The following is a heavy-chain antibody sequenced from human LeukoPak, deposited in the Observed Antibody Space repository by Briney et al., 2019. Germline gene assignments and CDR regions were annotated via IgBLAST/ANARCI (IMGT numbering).Heavy chain of an antibody. D-gene: IGHD2-21*02. CDR2: ISSDGNKN. J-gene: IGHJ4*02. CDR1: GFTFSSYG. V-gene: IGHV3-30*18. CDR3: AKHDGPIVVVTVKLNY. Sequence: PGGSLRPSCVASGFTFSSYGMHWVRQAPGKGLEWVAFISSDGNKNYYEDSVKGRFTISRDKSKNTLFLQMSSLRPEDTAVYYCAKHDGPIVVVTVKLNYWGQGTLVTVSS.